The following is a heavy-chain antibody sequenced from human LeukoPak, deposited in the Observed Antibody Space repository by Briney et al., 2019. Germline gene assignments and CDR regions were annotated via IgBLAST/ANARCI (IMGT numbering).Heavy chain of an antibody. CDR1: GGSISSYY. CDR3: ARDSSDYDFWSGYLEDWFDP. V-gene: IGHV4-4*07. J-gene: IGHJ5*02. Sequence: KPSKTLSLTCTVSGGSISSYYWSWIRQPAGKGLEWIGRIYTSGSTNYNPSLKSRVTMSVDTSKNQFSLKLSSVTAADTAVYYCARDSSDYDFWSGYLEDWFDPWGQGTLVTVSS. CDR2: IYTSGST. D-gene: IGHD3-3*01.